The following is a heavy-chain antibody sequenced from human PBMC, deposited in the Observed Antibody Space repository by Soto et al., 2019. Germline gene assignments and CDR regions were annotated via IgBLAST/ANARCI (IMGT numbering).Heavy chain of an antibody. J-gene: IGHJ4*02. CDR1: GGSIYTYS. CDR3: ATIVGANDY. Sequence: SETLSLTCTVSGGSIYTYSWTRLRQPAGKGLERIGHIYFRGSANYNPPLKSRGSMSVDTSKNQFSLKLNSVTAADTAVYYWATIVGANDYWGQGALVTVS. V-gene: IGHV4-4*07. D-gene: IGHD1-26*01. CDR2: IYFRGSA.